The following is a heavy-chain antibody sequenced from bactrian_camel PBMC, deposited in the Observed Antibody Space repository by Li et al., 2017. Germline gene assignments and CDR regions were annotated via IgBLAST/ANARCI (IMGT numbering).Heavy chain of an antibody. CDR1: GYTVRSGC. CDR3: AASTRYGGVCSSRLIPGMYNY. Sequence: HVQLVESGGGSVQAGGSLRLSCAVSGYTVRSGCMAWFRQAPGKAREGVASVATGSGNTNYADSVKGRFTVSKDNAKNTLYLQMNSLKPEDTAMYYCAASTRYGGVCSSRLIPGMYNYWGQGTQVTVS. J-gene: IGHJ4*01. CDR2: VATGSGNT. V-gene: IGHV3S1*01. D-gene: IGHD1*01.